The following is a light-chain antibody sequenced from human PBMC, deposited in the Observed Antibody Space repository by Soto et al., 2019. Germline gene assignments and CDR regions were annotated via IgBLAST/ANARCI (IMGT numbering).Light chain of an antibody. CDR2: GAF. J-gene: IGKJ4*01. CDR3: QKYDRVPPT. V-gene: IGKV1-27*01. CDR1: QAIANY. Sequence: DIQMTQSPSSLSASVGDRVTITCRASQAIANYLAWYQQKPGKVPKLLIYGAFTLQSGVPSRFSGSGSRTDFTLTISSLQPEDVATYYCQKYDRVPPTFGGGTKVEI.